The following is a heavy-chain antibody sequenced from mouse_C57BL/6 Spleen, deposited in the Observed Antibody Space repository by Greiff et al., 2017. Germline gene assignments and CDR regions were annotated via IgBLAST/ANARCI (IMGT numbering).Heavy chain of an antibody. J-gene: IGHJ3*01. CDR2: IDPETGGT. D-gene: IGHD2-5*01. Sequence: QVQLQQSGAELVRPGASVTLSCKASGYTFTDYEMHWVKQTPVHGLEWIGAIDPETGGTAYNQKFKGKAILTADKSSSTAYMELRSLTSEDSAVYYCTRGTDYSNYGGTWFAYWGQGTLVTVSA. CDR1: GYTFTDYE. V-gene: IGHV1-15*01. CDR3: TRGTDYSNYGGTWFAY.